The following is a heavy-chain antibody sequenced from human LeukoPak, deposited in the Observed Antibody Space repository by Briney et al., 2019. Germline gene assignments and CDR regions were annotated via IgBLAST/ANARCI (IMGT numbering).Heavy chain of an antibody. CDR1: GFTFSDYY. Sequence: GGSLRLSCAASGFTFSDYYMSWIRQAPGKGLGWVSYISSSGSTIYYADSVKGRFTISRDNAKNSLYLQMNSLRAEDTAVYYCARDTSGLQPANFDYWGQGTLVTVSS. CDR3: ARDTSGLQPANFDY. D-gene: IGHD5-12*01. CDR2: ISSSGSTI. J-gene: IGHJ4*02. V-gene: IGHV3-11*01.